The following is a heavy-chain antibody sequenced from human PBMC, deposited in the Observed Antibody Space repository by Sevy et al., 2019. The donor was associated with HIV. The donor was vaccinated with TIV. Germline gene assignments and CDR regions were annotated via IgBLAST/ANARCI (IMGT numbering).Heavy chain of an antibody. D-gene: IGHD6-25*01. CDR2: ISAYNGNT. J-gene: IGHJ3*02. CDR3: ARVHSSDDAFDI. CDR1: GYTFTSYG. Sequence: ASVKVSCKASGYTFTSYGISWVRQAPGQGLEWMGWISAYNGNTNYAQKLQGRVTMTTDTSTSTAYMELRSLRSDDTAVDYCARVHSSDDAFDIWGQGTMVTVSS. V-gene: IGHV1-18*01.